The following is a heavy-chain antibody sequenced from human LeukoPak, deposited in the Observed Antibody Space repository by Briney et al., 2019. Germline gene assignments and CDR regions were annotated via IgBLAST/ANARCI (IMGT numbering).Heavy chain of an antibody. Sequence: SQTLSLTCAISGDSVSSNSAAWNWIRQSPSSGLEWLGRTYYRSKWYNDYAVSVKSRITINPDTSKSQFSLQLNSVTPEDTAVYYCASNFKGRSYGYDYWGQGTLVTVSS. CDR2: TYYRSKWYN. D-gene: IGHD5-18*01. J-gene: IGHJ4*02. CDR1: GDSVSSNSAA. CDR3: ASNFKGRSYGYDY. V-gene: IGHV6-1*01.